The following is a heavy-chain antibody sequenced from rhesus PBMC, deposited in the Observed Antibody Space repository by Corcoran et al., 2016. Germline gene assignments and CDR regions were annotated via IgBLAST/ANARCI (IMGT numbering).Heavy chain of an antibody. CDR3: ARDGATPLDY. J-gene: IGHJ4*01. CDR1: GFTFSDYY. D-gene: IGHD3-34*01. CDR2: ISMGGGST. V-gene: IGHV3-178*01. Sequence: EVQLVESGGGLAKPGGSLRLPCEASGFTFSDYYMDWVRHAQGKWLDWVTRISMGGGSTWYADSVKGRFTISRENAKNTLYLQMNSLRAEDTAVYYCARDGATPLDYWGQGVLVTVSS.